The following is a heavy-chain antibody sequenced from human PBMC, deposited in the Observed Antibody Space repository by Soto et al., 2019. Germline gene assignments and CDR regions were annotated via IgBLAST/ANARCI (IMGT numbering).Heavy chain of an antibody. D-gene: IGHD1-26*01. J-gene: IGHJ4*02. V-gene: IGHV4-59*08. Sequence: QVQLQESGPGLVQPSETLSLTCTVSGGSMTSYYWSWVRQTPEKGLEWIANIYYGGSTTHNPSLTSRATTSVDTSRNQFSLKLPSVAATDTAVYYCARHVGKWGFDYWGQGTLVTVSS. CDR1: GGSMTSYY. CDR2: IYYGGST. CDR3: ARHVGKWGFDY.